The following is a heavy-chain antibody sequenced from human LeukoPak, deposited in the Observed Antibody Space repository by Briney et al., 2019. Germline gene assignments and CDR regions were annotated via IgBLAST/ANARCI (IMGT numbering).Heavy chain of an antibody. V-gene: IGHV3-23*01. CDR2: ISGSGGST. CDR1: GFTFSNYA. J-gene: IGHJ4*02. Sequence: AGGSLRLSCAASGFTFSNYAMSWVRQAPGKGLEWVSAISGSGGSTYYADSMKGRFTISRDNSKSTLYLQMNSLRAEDTAVYYCAKSPLDRKWELAPRPVWGQGTLVTVSS. D-gene: IGHD1-26*01. CDR3: AKSPLDRKWELAPRPV.